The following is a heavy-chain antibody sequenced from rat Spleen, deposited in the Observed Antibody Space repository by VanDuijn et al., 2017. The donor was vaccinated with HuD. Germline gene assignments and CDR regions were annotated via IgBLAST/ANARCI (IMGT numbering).Heavy chain of an antibody. J-gene: IGHJ1*01. CDR1: GFTFSDYN. CDR3: ARHGLNYGSYWYFDF. CDR2: ISYDGSST. Sequence: EVQLVESGGGLVQPGRSLKLSCAASGFTFSDYNMAWVRQAPKKGLEWVATISYDGSSTYYRDSVKGRFTISRDNGKSTLYLQMDSLRSEDTATYYCARHGLNYGSYWYFDFWGPGTMVTVSS. D-gene: IGHD1-3*01. V-gene: IGHV5-7*01.